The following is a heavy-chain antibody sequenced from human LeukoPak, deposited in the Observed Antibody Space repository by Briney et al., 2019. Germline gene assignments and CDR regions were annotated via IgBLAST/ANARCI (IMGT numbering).Heavy chain of an antibody. Sequence: PSETLSLTCTVSGDSISSYYWSWMRQPARRGLEGIGYIYHSRTTNYNPSLQSRATTPVETPTNQFSVRLSSVTAADTAVYYCAREGGNSIQADYWGQGTLVTVSS. CDR1: GDSISSYY. V-gene: IGHV4-59*01. D-gene: IGHD4-23*01. CDR3: AREGGNSIQADY. CDR2: IYHSRTT. J-gene: IGHJ4*02.